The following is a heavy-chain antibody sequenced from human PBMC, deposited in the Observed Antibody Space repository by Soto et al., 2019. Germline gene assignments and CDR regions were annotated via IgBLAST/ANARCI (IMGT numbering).Heavy chain of an antibody. V-gene: IGHV3-23*01. Sequence: EVQLLESGGGLVQPGGSLRLSCAASGFTFSSYAMSWVRQAPGKGLEWVSAISGRGGSTYYADSVKGRFTISRDNSKNTLYLQMNSLRAEDTAVYYCAKDERYSSSSGIDYWGQGTLVTVSS. CDR3: AKDERYSSSSGIDY. J-gene: IGHJ4*02. CDR1: GFTFSSYA. CDR2: ISGRGGST. D-gene: IGHD6-6*01.